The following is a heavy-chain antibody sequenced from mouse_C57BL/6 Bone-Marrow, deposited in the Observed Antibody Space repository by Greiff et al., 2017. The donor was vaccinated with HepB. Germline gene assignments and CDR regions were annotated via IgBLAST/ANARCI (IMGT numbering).Heavy chain of an antibody. V-gene: IGHV1-59*01. J-gene: IGHJ2*01. CDR1: GYTFTSYW. D-gene: IGHD1-1*01. CDR3: VSPGHYKGCFDY. Sequence: QVQLQQPGAELVRPGTSVKLSCKASGYTFTSYWMHWVKQRPGQGLEWIGVIDPSDSYTNYNQKFKGKATLTVDTSSSTAYMQLSSLTSEDSAVYYCVSPGHYKGCFDYWGQGTTLTVSS. CDR2: IDPSDSYT.